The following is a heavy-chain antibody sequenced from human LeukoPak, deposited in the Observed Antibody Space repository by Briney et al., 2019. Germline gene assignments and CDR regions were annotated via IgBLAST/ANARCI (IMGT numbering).Heavy chain of an antibody. CDR3: AKPSRVLRFLEWLMAPPFY. J-gene: IGHJ4*02. Sequence: GGSLRLSCAASGFTVSSNYMSWVRQAPGKGLEWVSVIYSGGSTYYADSVKGRFTISRDNSKNTLYLQMNSLRAEDTAVYYCAKPSRVLRFLEWLMAPPFYWGQGTLVTVSS. V-gene: IGHV3-66*04. CDR1: GFTVSSNY. CDR2: IYSGGST. D-gene: IGHD3-3*01.